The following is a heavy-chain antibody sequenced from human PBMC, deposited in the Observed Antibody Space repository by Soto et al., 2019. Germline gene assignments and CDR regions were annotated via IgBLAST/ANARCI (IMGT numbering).Heavy chain of an antibody. Sequence: SVKVSCKASGGTISRDAISWVLQAPGQGLEWMEGIIPIFGTANYAQKFQGRVTITADESTSTAYMELSSLRSEDTAVYYCARLYSSSSKGYYYYYGMDVWVQGTTVTVS. D-gene: IGHD6-13*01. J-gene: IGHJ6*02. CDR1: GGTISRDA. CDR2: IIPIFGTA. CDR3: ARLYSSSSKGYYYYYGMDV. V-gene: IGHV1-69*13.